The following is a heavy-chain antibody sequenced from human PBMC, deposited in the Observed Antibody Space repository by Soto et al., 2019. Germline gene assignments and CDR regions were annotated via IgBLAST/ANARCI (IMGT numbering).Heavy chain of an antibody. CDR3: ARKLSGAVQGWAYGMDV. Sequence: EVHLVESGGGLMQPGGSLRLSCAASGFTVSTYNMIWVRQAPVKGLEWVSVTYSGGSTQYADSVKGRFTVSRDNSKNTPYLQMRSPRDEDTGVYYCARKLSGAVQGWAYGMDVWGRGTTVTVSS. J-gene: IGHJ6*02. D-gene: IGHD1-26*01. V-gene: IGHV3-53*02. CDR2: TYSGGST. CDR1: GFTVSTYN.